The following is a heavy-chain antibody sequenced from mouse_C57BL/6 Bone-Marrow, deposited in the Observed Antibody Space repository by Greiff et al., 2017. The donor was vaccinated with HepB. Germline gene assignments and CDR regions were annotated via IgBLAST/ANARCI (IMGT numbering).Heavy chain of an antibody. CDR1: GFTFSDYG. J-gene: IGHJ1*03. D-gene: IGHD2-3*01. V-gene: IGHV5-17*01. CDR2: ISSGSSTI. Sequence: EVKLMESGGGLVKPGGSLKLSCAASGFTFSDYGMHWVRQAPEKGLEWVAYISSGSSTIYYADTVKGRFTIYRDNAKNTLFLQMTSLRSEDTAMYYCARGDGYYVWYFDVWGTGTTVTVSS. CDR3: ARGDGYYVWYFDV.